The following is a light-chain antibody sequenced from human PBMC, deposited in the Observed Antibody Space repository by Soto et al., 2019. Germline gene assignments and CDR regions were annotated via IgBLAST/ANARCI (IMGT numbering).Light chain of an antibody. CDR2: DAS. CDR3: QQYDTFLRM. J-gene: IGKJ1*01. Sequence: EIVLTQSPGTLSLSPGDRATLSCRASQRLSGDYLAWYQQKPGQAPRLLIYDASRRATDIPARFSGSGSGTDFALTISRLEPADFAVYFCQQYDTFLRMFGQGTKVEIQ. CDR1: QRLSGDY. V-gene: IGKV3-20*01.